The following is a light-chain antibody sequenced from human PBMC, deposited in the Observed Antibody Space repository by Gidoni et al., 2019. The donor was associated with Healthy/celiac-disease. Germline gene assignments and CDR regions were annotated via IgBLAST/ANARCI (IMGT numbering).Light chain of an antibody. Sequence: EIVWTQSPGPLSLSPGERATLSCRTSPSVSSNSLAWYQQKPGQAPRLLISGASSRSTGITDRFSGSGSGTAFTLTTSRMEPEDFEVYYCHQYGSSPRITFGPGTKVDIK. CDR3: HQYGSSPRIT. CDR2: GAS. CDR1: PSVSSNS. V-gene: IGKV3-20*01. J-gene: IGKJ3*01.